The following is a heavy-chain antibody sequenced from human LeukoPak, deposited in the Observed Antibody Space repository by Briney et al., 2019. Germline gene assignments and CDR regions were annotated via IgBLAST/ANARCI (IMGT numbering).Heavy chain of an antibody. CDR1: GYTFTSYG. CDR2: VSGYNSDT. CDR3: ARGRYCSGGSCYSGAFDF. Sequence: ASVTVSCKASGYTFTSYGITWVRQAPGQGREGMGWVSGYNSDTNYAQKFQGRVTMTTDTSTSTAYMELRSLRSDDTAVYYCARGRYCSGGSCYSGAFDFWGQGTMVTVSS. J-gene: IGHJ3*01. V-gene: IGHV1-18*01. D-gene: IGHD2-15*01.